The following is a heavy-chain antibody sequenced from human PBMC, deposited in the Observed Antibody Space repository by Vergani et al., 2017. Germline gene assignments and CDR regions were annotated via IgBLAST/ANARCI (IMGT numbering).Heavy chain of an antibody. J-gene: IGHJ6*02. CDR2: IYYSGST. CDR1: GCSISSYY. Sequence: QVQLQESGPGLVKPSETLSFTCTVSGCSISSYYWSWIRQLPGKGLEWIGYIYYSGSTNYNPSLKSRVTISVDTSKNQFSLKLSSVTAADTAVYYCARGKRGGYYDILTDYSPYYYYGMDVWGQGTTVTVSS. V-gene: IGHV4-59*01. CDR3: ARGKRGGYYDILTDYSPYYYYGMDV. D-gene: IGHD3-9*01.